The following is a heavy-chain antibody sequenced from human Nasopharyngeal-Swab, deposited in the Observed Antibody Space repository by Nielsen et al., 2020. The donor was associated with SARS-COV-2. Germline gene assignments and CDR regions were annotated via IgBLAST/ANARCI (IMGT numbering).Heavy chain of an antibody. CDR2: INAGNGNT. J-gene: IGHJ4*02. CDR1: WDGVGSYA. CDR3: ERGESYGHIDY. V-gene: IGHV1-3*01. D-gene: IGHD5-18*01. Sequence: ASVKVSCKASWDGVGSYAMHWVRQAPGQRLEWMGWINAGNGNTKYSQKFQGRVTITRDTSASTAYMELSSRREEDTEGEDGERGESYGHIDYWGQGTLVTVSS.